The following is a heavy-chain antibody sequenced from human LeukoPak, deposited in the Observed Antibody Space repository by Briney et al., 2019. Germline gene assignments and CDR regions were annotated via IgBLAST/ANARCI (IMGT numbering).Heavy chain of an antibody. V-gene: IGHV4-30-4*08. D-gene: IGHD6-25*01. CDR3: ARGVMIAAPPGDAFDI. CDR1: GGSTGSADYY. J-gene: IGHJ3*02. Sequence: PSETLSLTCTVSGGSTGSADYYWSWIRQPPGKGLEWVGYIYYSGIAYYNPSLKSRVTMSIDTSENQFSLKLNSVTAADTAVYYCARGVMIAAPPGDAFDIWGQGTMVTVSS. CDR2: IYYSGIA.